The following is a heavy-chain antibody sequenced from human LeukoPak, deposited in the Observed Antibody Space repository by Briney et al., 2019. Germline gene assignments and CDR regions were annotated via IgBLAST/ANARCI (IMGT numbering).Heavy chain of an antibody. D-gene: IGHD4-23*01. Sequence: PSETLSLTCTVSGGSISSSSYYWGWIRQPPGKGLEWIGSIYYSGSTYYNPSLKSRVTISVDTSKNQFSLKLSSVTAADTAVYYCARIYGGILCYFDYWGRGTLVTVSS. J-gene: IGHJ4*02. CDR2: IYYSGST. V-gene: IGHV4-39*01. CDR1: GGSISSSSYY. CDR3: ARIYGGILCYFDY.